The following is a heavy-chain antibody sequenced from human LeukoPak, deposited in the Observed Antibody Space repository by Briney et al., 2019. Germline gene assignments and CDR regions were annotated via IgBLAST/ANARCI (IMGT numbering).Heavy chain of an antibody. Sequence: ASVKVSCKASGYTFSGYYMHWVRQAPGQGLEWMGWINPNSGGTKYVQKFQGRVTMTRDTSISTAYMELSRLRSDDTAVYYCASGSLASYFDHWGQGTLVTVPS. V-gene: IGHV1-2*02. CDR2: INPNSGGT. D-gene: IGHD3-16*01. CDR3: ASGSLASYFDH. CDR1: GYTFSGYY. J-gene: IGHJ4*02.